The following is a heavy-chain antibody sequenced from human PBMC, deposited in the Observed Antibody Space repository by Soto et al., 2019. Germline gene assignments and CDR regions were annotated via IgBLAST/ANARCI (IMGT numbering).Heavy chain of an antibody. Sequence: QVQLQESGPGLVKPSQTLSLTCTVSGGSISSGDYYWIWLRQPPGQGLDWIGYIYCSGSTYYNPSLKSRLTISVDTSKNQFTLKLSSVTDADTAVDYCAGVYSSGWYKFDYYYYGMDVWGQGTTVTVSS. V-gene: IGHV4-30-4*01. J-gene: IGHJ6*02. CDR2: IYCSGST. D-gene: IGHD6-19*01. CDR1: GGSISSGDYY. CDR3: AGVYSSGWYKFDYYYYGMDV.